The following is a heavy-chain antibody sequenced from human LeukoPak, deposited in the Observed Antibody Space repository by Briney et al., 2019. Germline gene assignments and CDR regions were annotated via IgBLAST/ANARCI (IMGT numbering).Heavy chain of an antibody. CDR3: AREGFPRLLWFGESPDSYMDV. CDR1: GGTISSNA. D-gene: IGHD3-10*01. V-gene: IGHV1-69*13. J-gene: IGHJ6*03. CDR2: IIPISGTA. Sequence: ASVKVSCKASGGTISSNAISWVRQAPGQGLEWMGGIIPISGTANYAQKFQGRVTITADESTSTAYMELSRLRSEDTAVYYCAREGFPRLLWFGESPDSYMDVWGKGTTVTIFS.